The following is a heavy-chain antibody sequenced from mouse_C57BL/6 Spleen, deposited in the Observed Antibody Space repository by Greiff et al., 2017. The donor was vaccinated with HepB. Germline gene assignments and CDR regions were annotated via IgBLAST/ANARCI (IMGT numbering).Heavy chain of an antibody. V-gene: IGHV1-64*01. CDR3: ARSVYYYGSSSPYAMDY. CDR1: GYTFTSYW. Sequence: QVQLQQPGAELVKPGASVKLSCKASGYTFTSYWMHWVKQRPGQGLEWIGMIHPNSGSTNYNEKFKSKATLTVDKSSSTAYMQLSSLTSEDSAVYYCARSVYYYGSSSPYAMDYWGQGTSVTVSS. J-gene: IGHJ4*01. D-gene: IGHD1-1*01. CDR2: IHPNSGST.